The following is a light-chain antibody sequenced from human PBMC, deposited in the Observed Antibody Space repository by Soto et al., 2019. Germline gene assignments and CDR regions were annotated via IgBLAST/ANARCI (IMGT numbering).Light chain of an antibody. CDR2: GAS. Sequence: EIGLTQSPGTLSLSPGERATLSCRASQSVSSSYLAWYQQKPGQAPRLLIYGASSRATGIPDRFSGSGSGTDFTLTISRLEPEDFAVYYWQQYGSSPFTFGGGTKVDIK. CDR3: QQYGSSPFT. V-gene: IGKV3-20*01. CDR1: QSVSSSY. J-gene: IGKJ4*01.